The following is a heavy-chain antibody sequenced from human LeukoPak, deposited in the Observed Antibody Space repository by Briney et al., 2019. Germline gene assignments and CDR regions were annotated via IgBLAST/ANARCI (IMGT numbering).Heavy chain of an antibody. CDR2: INYSGGST. J-gene: IGHJ4*02. Sequence: PGGSLRLSCAASGFTFSSDAMSWVRQAPGKGLEWVSTINYSGGSTYYADSVKGRFTILRDNSKNTLYLQMNSLRVEDTAVYYCANRPGWRAFDSWGQGTLVTVSS. CDR3: ANRPGWRAFDS. CDR1: GFTFSSDA. V-gene: IGHV3-23*01.